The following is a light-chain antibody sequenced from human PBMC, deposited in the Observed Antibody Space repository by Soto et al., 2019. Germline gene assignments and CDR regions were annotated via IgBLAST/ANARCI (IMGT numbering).Light chain of an antibody. CDR1: TTDVDGYDY. CDR2: DVN. Sequence: QSVLTQPASVSGSPGQSITISCTGATTDVDGYDYVSWYQQHPGQAPKLMIFDVNNRPSGVSGRFSGSKSGDTASLTISGLQAEYDGDYYCTSYTGSAPLYVFGSRTKVTVL. CDR3: TSYTGSAPLYV. V-gene: IGLV2-14*03. J-gene: IGLJ1*01.